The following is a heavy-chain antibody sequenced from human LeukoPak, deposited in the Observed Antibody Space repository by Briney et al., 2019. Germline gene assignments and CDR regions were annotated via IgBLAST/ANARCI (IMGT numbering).Heavy chain of an antibody. Sequence: GGSLRLSCAASGFTFSSYWMHWVRQAPGKGLEWVSGISVSGTSASNADSVKGRFTISRDNPRNTLYLQMNSLRAEDTALYYCAIMHPYYDGNGYWVQWGQGTLVTVSS. D-gene: IGHD3-22*01. CDR2: ISVSGTSA. V-gene: IGHV3-23*01. CDR1: GFTFSSYW. J-gene: IGHJ4*02. CDR3: AIMHPYYDGNGYWVQ.